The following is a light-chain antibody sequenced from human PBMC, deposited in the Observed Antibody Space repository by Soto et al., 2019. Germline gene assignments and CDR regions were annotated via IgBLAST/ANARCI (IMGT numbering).Light chain of an antibody. J-gene: IGLJ3*02. CDR3: CSYAGSYTRV. V-gene: IGLV2-11*01. Sequence: QSALTQPHSLSGSPGQSVTISCSGTSSDVGNYNYVSWYQHHPGKAPKLMIYDVTTRPSGVPDRFSGSKSGNTASLTISGLQAEDEADFYCCSYAGSYTRVFGGGTKVTVL. CDR1: SSDVGNYNY. CDR2: DVT.